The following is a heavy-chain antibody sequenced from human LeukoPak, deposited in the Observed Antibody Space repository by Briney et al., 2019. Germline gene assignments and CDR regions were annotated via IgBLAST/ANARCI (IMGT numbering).Heavy chain of an antibody. J-gene: IGHJ5*02. CDR3: ARDPLEYSYDNWFDP. CDR1: GFTFSSYS. CDR2: ISSSTSYI. V-gene: IGHV3-21*04. Sequence: PGGSLRLSCAASGFTFSSYSMNWIRQAPGKGLEWVSSISSSTSYIYYADSVKGRFTISKDNAKNSLYLQMNSLRAEDTAVYYCARDPLEYSYDNWFDPWGQGTLVTVSS. D-gene: IGHD5-18*01.